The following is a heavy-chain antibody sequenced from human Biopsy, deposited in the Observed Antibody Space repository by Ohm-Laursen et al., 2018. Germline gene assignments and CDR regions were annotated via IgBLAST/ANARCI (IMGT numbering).Heavy chain of an antibody. D-gene: IGHD6-13*01. CDR3: VRGSEFEGSNWPVDY. CDR2: ISSSSNFI. J-gene: IGHJ4*02. CDR1: GLTFSRYS. Sequence: GSRRLSCAASGLTFSRYSMHWACQAPGKGLEWVSSISSSSNFIYYGDSVKGRFTISRDNAKNSLYLQMNSLRAEDTAVYYCVRGSEFEGSNWPVDYWGQGTLVTVSS. V-gene: IGHV3-21*01.